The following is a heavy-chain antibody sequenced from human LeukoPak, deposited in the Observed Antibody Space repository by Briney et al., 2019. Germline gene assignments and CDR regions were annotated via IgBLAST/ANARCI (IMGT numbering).Heavy chain of an antibody. D-gene: IGHD6-13*01. CDR1: GFTFSSYG. V-gene: IGHV3-23*01. J-gene: IGHJ4*02. CDR3: ARDFAAAGIFDY. Sequence: GGTLRLSCAASGFTFSSYGMSWVRQAPGKGLEWVSVISGSGGRTNYADSVKGRFTISRDSSKNTLYMQMNSLRAEDTAVYYCARDFAAAGIFDYWGQGTLVTVSS. CDR2: ISGSGGRT.